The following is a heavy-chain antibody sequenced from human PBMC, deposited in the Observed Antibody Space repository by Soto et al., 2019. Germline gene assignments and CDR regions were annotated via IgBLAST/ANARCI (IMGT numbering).Heavy chain of an antibody. D-gene: IGHD3-9*01. CDR1: GFTFSSYS. CDR3: LRRYDILTGYAWIDAFDI. Sequence: LRLSCAASGFTFSSYSMNWVRQAPGKGLEWVSSISSSSSYIYYADSVKGRFTISRDNAKNSLYLQMNSLRAEDTAVYYCLRRYDILTGYAWIDAFDIWGQGTMVTVSS. V-gene: IGHV3-21*01. J-gene: IGHJ3*02. CDR2: ISSSSSYI.